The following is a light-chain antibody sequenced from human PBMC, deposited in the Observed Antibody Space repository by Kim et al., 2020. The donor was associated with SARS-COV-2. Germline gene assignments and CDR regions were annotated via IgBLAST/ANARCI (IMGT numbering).Light chain of an antibody. V-gene: IGLV3-1*01. Sequence: VSPGQTASITCSGDKLGDKYACLYQQKPGQSPVLVIYQDSKRPSGIPERFSGSNSGNTATLTISGTQAMYEADYYCQAWDSSTVVFGGGTQLTVL. CDR2: QDS. CDR1: KLGDKY. J-gene: IGLJ2*01. CDR3: QAWDSSTVV.